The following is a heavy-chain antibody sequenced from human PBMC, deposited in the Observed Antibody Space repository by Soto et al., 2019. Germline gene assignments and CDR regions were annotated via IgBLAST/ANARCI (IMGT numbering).Heavy chain of an antibody. Sequence: ESGGGVVQPGRSLRLSCAASGFTFSSYGMHWVRQAPGKGLEWVAVISYDGSNKYYADSVKGRFTISRDNSKNTLYLQMNSLRAEDTAVYYCAKEPSSGWYWAINWFDPWGQGTLVTVSS. CDR2: ISYDGSNK. V-gene: IGHV3-30*18. D-gene: IGHD6-19*01. J-gene: IGHJ5*02. CDR1: GFTFSSYG. CDR3: AKEPSSGWYWAINWFDP.